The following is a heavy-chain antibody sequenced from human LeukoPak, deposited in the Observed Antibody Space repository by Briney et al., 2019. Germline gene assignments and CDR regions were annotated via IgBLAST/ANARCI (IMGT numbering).Heavy chain of an antibody. Sequence: GGSLRLSCAASGFTFSSYAMSRVRQAPGKGLEWVSAISGSGGSTYYADSVKGRFTISRDNSKNTLYLEMNNLRTEDTAVYYCAKDLSGSPDYYFDDWGQGTLVTVSS. J-gene: IGHJ4*02. CDR2: ISGSGGST. D-gene: IGHD1-26*01. V-gene: IGHV3-23*01. CDR3: AKDLSGSPDYYFDD. CDR1: GFTFSSYA.